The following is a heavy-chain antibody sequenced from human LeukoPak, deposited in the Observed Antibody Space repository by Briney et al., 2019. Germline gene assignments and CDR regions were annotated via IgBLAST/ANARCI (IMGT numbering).Heavy chain of an antibody. CDR2: IRYNGFDQ. CDR1: GSTFSDHG. Sequence: GGSLTLSCEASGSTFSDHGMHWVRQAPGKGLEWVTFIRYNGFDQFYTNSVKGRFTISRDNSKNTLSLQMKNLRLEDTAVYYCAKDVMHFGAGRPYFMDLWGKGTTVIISS. J-gene: IGHJ6*03. CDR3: AKDVMHFGAGRPYFMDL. D-gene: IGHD3-10*01. V-gene: IGHV3-30*02.